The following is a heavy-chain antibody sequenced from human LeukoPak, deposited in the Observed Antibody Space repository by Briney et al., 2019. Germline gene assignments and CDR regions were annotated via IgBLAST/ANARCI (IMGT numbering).Heavy chain of an antibody. V-gene: IGHV2-70*11. D-gene: IGHD2-2*02. J-gene: IGHJ4*02. CDR3: ARVGFCSSTSCYSGAYYFDY. Sequence: SGPTLVYPTQTLTLTCTFSGFSLSTSGMCVSWIRQPPVKALEWLARIDWDDDKYYSTSRKTRLTISKDTSKNQVVLTMTNMDLVDTATYYCARVGFCSSTSCYSGAYYFDYWGQGTLVTVSS. CDR1: GFSLSTSGMC. CDR2: IDWDDDK.